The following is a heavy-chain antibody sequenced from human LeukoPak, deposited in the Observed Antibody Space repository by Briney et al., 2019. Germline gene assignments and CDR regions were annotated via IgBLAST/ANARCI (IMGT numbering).Heavy chain of an antibody. Sequence: HPGRSLRLSCAASGFTFSSYGMHWVRQAPGKGLEWVAVIWYDGSNKYYADSVKGRFTISRDNSKNTLYLQMNSLRAEDTAVYYCARDYYNMHAKPFDYWGQGTLVTVSS. V-gene: IGHV3-33*01. CDR2: IWYDGSNK. J-gene: IGHJ4*02. CDR1: GFTFSSYG. CDR3: ARDYYNMHAKPFDY. D-gene: IGHD3-10*01.